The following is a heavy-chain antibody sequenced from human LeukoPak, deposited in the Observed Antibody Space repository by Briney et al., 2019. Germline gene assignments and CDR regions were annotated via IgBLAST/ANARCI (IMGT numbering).Heavy chain of an antibody. D-gene: IGHD3-16*02. V-gene: IGHV3-21*01. Sequence: GGSLRLSCAASGFTFSSYSMNWVRQAPGKGLEWVSSISSSSSYIYYADSVKGRFTISRDNSKNTLYLQMNSLRAEDTAVYYCAKDEAKDYDYVWGSYRYTDYWGQGTLVTVSS. CDR2: ISSSSSYI. J-gene: IGHJ4*02. CDR3: AKDEAKDYDYVWGSYRYTDY. CDR1: GFTFSSYS.